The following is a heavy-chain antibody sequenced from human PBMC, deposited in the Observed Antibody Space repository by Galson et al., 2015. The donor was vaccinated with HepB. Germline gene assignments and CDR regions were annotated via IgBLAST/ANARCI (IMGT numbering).Heavy chain of an antibody. CDR1: GFTFSSYG. CDR2: ISYDGSNK. Sequence: SLRLSCAASGFTFSSYGMHWVRQAPGKGLEWVAVISYDGSNKYYADSVKGRFTISRDNSKNTLNLQMNSLRAEDTAVYYCAKDLHQVVVISYGMDVWGQGTTVTVSS. CDR3: AKDLHQVVVISYGMDV. V-gene: IGHV3-30*18. J-gene: IGHJ6*02. D-gene: IGHD3-22*01.